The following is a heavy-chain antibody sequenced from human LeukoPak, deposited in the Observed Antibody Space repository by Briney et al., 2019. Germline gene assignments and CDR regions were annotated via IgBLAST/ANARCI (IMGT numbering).Heavy chain of an antibody. CDR1: GFTFNTYT. CDR3: TRPHVDGGYYYHQY. Sequence: GGSLRLSCAASGFTFNTYTMSWVRQAPGKGLEWVSGVIGSGKSTFYADSVKGRFTISRDSSRNTLYLQMNSLRVEDTAVYYCTRPHVDGGYYYHQYWGQGTLVTVSS. D-gene: IGHD3-22*01. V-gene: IGHV3-23*01. CDR2: VIGSGKST. J-gene: IGHJ4*02.